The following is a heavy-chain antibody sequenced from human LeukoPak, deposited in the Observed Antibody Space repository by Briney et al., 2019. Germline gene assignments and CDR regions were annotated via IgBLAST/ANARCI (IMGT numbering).Heavy chain of an antibody. CDR1: GFTFNNNA. Sequence: GGSLRLSCAASGFTFNNNAMSWVRQAPGKGLEWVSGISGSGGSAYYADSVKGRFTISRDISKNTLYLQMNSLRAEDTAVYYCAKCQYQLLCDYWGQGTLVTVSS. J-gene: IGHJ4*02. V-gene: IGHV3-23*01. CDR3: AKCQYQLLCDY. D-gene: IGHD2-2*01. CDR2: ISGSGGSA.